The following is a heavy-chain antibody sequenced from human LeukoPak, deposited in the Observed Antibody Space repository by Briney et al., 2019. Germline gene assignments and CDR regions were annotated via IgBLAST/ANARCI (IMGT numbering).Heavy chain of an antibody. Sequence: GGSLRLSCAASGFTFSSYAMSWVRQAPGKGLEWVSAISGSGGSTYYAGSVKGRFTISRDNSKNTLYLQMNSLRAEDTAVYYCAKVTTMVRGVISYWGQGTLVTVSS. CDR3: AKVTTMVRGVISY. J-gene: IGHJ4*02. V-gene: IGHV3-23*01. CDR1: GFTFSSYA. CDR2: ISGSGGST. D-gene: IGHD3-10*01.